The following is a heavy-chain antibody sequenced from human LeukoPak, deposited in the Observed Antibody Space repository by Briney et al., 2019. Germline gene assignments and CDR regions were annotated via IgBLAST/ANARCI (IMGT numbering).Heavy chain of an antibody. CDR1: GGSISSGSYY. CDR2: IYTSGST. J-gene: IGHJ6*03. CDR3: ARDVYYYYMDV. V-gene: IGHV4-61*02. Sequence: SETLSLTCTVSGGSISSGSYYWSWIRQPAGKGLEWIGRIYTSGSTNYNPSLKSRVTISVDTSKNQFSLKLSSVTAAYTAVYYCARDVYYYYMDVWGKGTTVTISS.